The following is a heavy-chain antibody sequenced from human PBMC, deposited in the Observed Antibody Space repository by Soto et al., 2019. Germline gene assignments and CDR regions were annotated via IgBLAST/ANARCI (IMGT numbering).Heavy chain of an antibody. CDR3: ARDRDYYYQSSGYYRFDN. V-gene: IGHV1-69*01. Sequence: QVQLVQSGAEVKKPGSSVKVSCKASGGIFSGHGVSWVRQAPGQGLEWMGGIIPVVGTTKYTQKFQGRVTITAGECRSTVQMELSSLRSEDTAVYYCARDRDYYYQSSGYYRFDNWGQGTLVTVSS. CDR2: IIPVVGTT. CDR1: GGIFSGHG. D-gene: IGHD3-22*01. J-gene: IGHJ4*02.